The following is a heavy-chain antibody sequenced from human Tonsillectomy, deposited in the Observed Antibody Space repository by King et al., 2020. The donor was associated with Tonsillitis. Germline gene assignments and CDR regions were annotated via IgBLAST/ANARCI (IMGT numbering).Heavy chain of an antibody. CDR2: IKPDGSEK. Sequence: VQLVESGGGLVQPGGSLRLSCAAYGFIFSSYWMTWVRQAPGKGLEWVANIKPDGSEKYYVGSVKGRFTISRDNAKNSLFLQMSDLRAEDTAVYYCARDSGYSDFWSGHYNNYYQGMDVWGQGTTVTVSS. CDR3: ARDSGYSDFWSGHYNNYYQGMDV. V-gene: IGHV3-7*01. D-gene: IGHD3-3*01. J-gene: IGHJ6*02. CDR1: GFIFSSYW.